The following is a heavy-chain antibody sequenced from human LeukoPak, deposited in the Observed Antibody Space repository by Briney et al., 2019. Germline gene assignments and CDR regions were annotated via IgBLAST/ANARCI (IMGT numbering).Heavy chain of an antibody. CDR3: ARGLKSCINGVCYDRD. CDR1: GYTFTSYG. D-gene: IGHD2-8*01. J-gene: IGHJ4*02. V-gene: IGHV1-2*02. Sequence: ASVKVSCKASGYTFTSYGISWVRQAPGQGLEWMGWINPNSGGTNYAQKFQGRVTMTRDTSISTAYMELSRLRSDDTAVYYCARGLKSCINGVCYDRDWGQGTLVTVSS. CDR2: INPNSGGT.